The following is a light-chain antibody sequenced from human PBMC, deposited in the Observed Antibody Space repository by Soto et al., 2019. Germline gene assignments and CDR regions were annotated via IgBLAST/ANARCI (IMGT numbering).Light chain of an antibody. J-gene: IGLJ2*01. CDR1: SSDVGSYNL. CDR3: CSYAGSSTLV. V-gene: IGLV2-23*02. Sequence: QSALTQPASVCGSPGQSITISCTGTSSDVGSYNLVSWYQQHPCKAPKRMIYEVSKRPSGVSNRFSGSKSVNTASLTISGLQAEDEADYYCCSYAGSSTLVFGGGTKVTVL. CDR2: EVS.